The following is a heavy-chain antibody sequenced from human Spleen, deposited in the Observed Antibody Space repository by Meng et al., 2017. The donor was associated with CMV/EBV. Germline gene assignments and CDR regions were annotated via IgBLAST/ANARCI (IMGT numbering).Heavy chain of an antibody. J-gene: IGHJ6*02. Sequence: GESLKISCAASGFTFSSYEMNWVRQAPGKGLEWVSYISSSGSTIYYADSVKGRFTISRDNAKNSLYLQMNSLRAEDSAVYFCAREEYYYGMDVWGQGTTVTVSS. CDR2: ISSSGSTI. V-gene: IGHV3-48*03. CDR3: AREEYYYGMDV. CDR1: GFTFSSYE.